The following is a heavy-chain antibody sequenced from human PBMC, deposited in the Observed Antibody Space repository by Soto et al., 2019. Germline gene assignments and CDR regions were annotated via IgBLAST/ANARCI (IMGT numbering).Heavy chain of an antibody. CDR3: ARDRGYDAHDYYYNAMDV. CDR2: IYPGDSDT. D-gene: IGHD2-15*01. V-gene: IGHV5-51*01. CDR1: GYSFTSYW. Sequence: PGESLKISCKGSGYSFTSYWIGWVRQMPGKGLEWTGIIYPGDSDTRYSPSFQGQVTISADKSISTAYLQMNSLRAEDTAVYYCARDRGYDAHDYYYNAMDVWGQGTMVTVSS. J-gene: IGHJ6*02.